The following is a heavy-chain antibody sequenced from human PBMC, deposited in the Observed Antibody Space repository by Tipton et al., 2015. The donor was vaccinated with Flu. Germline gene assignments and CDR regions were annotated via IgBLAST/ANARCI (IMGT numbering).Heavy chain of an antibody. CDR3: ARRYYGSYYYMDV. D-gene: IGHD3-22*01. CDR2: ICHGGST. CDR1: GYSISSGYC. Sequence: TLSLTCAVSGYSISSGYCWGWIRQPPGEGLEWIGNICHGGSTHYNPSLKSRVTISTYTSKNWFSLELTSVTAADTAVYFCARRYYGSYYYMDVWGKGALVTVSS. J-gene: IGHJ6*03. V-gene: IGHV4-38-2*01.